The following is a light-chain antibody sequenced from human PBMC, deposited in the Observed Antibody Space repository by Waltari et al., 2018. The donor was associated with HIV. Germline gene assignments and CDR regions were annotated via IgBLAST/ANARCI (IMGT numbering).Light chain of an antibody. V-gene: IGLV2-8*01. CDR3: SSYADTNNVL. Sequence: LTQPHSVSESPGQSVTLSCTGTSSDVGGFDYVSWYQQHPAKAPKLLIYAVNRRPSGVPYRFSGSKSGNIASLTVSGLQTEDEADYYCSSYADTNNVLFGGGTKLTVL. J-gene: IGLJ3*02. CDR2: AVN. CDR1: SSDVGGFDY.